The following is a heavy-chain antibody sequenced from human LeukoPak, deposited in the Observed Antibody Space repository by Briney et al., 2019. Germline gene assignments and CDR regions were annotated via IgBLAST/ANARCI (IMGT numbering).Heavy chain of an antibody. CDR3: ARDQRGDGINYFDY. CDR2: IYSGGNT. Sequence: GSLRLSCAASGFTGSCNYISWVRQAPGKGLEWVSVIYSGGNTYYADSVKGRFTISRDNSKNTLYLRMNGLRAEDTAVYYCARDQRGDGINYFDYWGQGTLVTVSS. CDR1: GFTGSCNY. D-gene: IGHD1-14*01. J-gene: IGHJ4*02. V-gene: IGHV3-53*01.